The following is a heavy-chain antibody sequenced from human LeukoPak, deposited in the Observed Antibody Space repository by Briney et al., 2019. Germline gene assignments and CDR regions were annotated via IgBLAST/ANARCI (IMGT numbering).Heavy chain of an antibody. V-gene: IGHV3-30-3*01. CDR1: GFNFNTYD. D-gene: IGHD2-2*01. J-gene: IGHJ4*02. Sequence: PGGSLRLSCAASGFNFNTYDMHWVRQAPGKGLEWVAVISYDARIKYYADSVKGRFTISRDNSKNTLYLQMNSLRAEDTAVYYCARDQGCSSTSCFVFDYWGQGTLVTVSS. CDR3: ARDQGCSSTSCFVFDY. CDR2: ISYDARIK.